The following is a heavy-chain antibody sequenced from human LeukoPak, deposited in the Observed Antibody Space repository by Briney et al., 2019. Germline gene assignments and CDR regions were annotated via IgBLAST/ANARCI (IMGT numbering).Heavy chain of an antibody. CDR1: GLTFSSHW. J-gene: IGHJ6*02. V-gene: IGHV3-74*01. CDR2: ITNDGSST. CDR3: AKVSGGGLYYDGMDV. Sequence: GGSLRLSCAASGLTFSSHWMHWVRQAPGKGLVWVSRITNDGSSTTYADSVKGRFTISRDSSKNTLYLQMNSLRAEDTAVYYCAKVSGGGLYYDGMDVWGQGTTVTVSS. D-gene: IGHD1-14*01.